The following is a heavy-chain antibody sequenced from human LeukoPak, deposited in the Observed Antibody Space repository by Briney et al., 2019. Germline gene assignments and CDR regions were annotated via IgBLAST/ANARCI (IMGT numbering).Heavy chain of an antibody. J-gene: IGHJ4*02. Sequence: SQTLSLTCDISGDTVSSSSAAWNWIRQSPSRGLEWLGRTYYRSKWFHNYAVSVESRVIINPDTSKNQFSLQLTSVTPEDTAIYYCAREVAYCDDGCSSAEFDYWGRGTLVTVSS. V-gene: IGHV6-1*01. CDR1: GDTVSSSSAA. CDR2: TYYRSKWFH. D-gene: IGHD2-21*02. CDR3: AREVAYCDDGCSSAEFDY.